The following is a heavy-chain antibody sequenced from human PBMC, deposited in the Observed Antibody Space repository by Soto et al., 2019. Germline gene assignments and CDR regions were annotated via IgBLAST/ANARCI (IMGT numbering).Heavy chain of an antibody. V-gene: IGHV1-69*13. D-gene: IGHD3-10*01. J-gene: IGHJ6*02. CDR1: GGTFSSYA. CDR3: AREGGEMAPSPYGMDV. CDR2: IIPIFGTA. Sequence: GASVKVSCKASGGTFSSYAISWVRQAPGQGLEWMGGIIPIFGTANYAQKFQGRVTITADESTSTAYTELSSLRSEDTAVYYCAREGGEMAPSPYGMDVWGQGTTVTVSS.